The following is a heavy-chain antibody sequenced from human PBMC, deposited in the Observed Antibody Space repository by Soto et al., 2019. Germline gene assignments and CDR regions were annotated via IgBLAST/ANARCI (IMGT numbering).Heavy chain of an antibody. CDR1: GGSISSSSYY. Sequence: SETLSLTCTVSGGSISSSSYYWGWIRQPPGKGLEWIGSIYYSGSTYYNTSLKSRVTISVDTSKNQFSLKLSSVTAADTAVYYCATPLTGTLSPYYFDYWGQGTLVTVSS. CDR3: ATPLTGTLSPYYFDY. CDR2: IYYSGST. D-gene: IGHD1-20*01. J-gene: IGHJ4*02. V-gene: IGHV4-39*01.